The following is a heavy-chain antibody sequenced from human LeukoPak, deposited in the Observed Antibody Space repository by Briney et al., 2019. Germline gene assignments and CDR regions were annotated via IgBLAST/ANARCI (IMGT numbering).Heavy chain of an antibody. V-gene: IGHV4-61*02. D-gene: IGHD3-22*01. CDR1: GGSISSGTYY. Sequence: SETLSLTCTVSGGSISSGTYYWSWIRQPAGKGLEWIGRIYASGSTNYNPSLKSRVTISVDTSKKQFSLKLSSVTAADTAVHYCARGFYDSSGYYEGPFDYWGQGTQVTVPS. J-gene: IGHJ4*02. CDR2: IYASGST. CDR3: ARGFYDSSGYYEGPFDY.